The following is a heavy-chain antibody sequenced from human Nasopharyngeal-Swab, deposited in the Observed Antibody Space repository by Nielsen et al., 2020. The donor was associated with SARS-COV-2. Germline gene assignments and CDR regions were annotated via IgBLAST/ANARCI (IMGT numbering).Heavy chain of an antibody. CDR1: EFDFRTYG. Sequence: GESLKISCVGSEFDFRTYGMNWVRQAPGKGLEWVSHISFGGTNKYYADSVRGRFTISRDNAKKAVYLQLNSLRDDDSAMYYCARDLPMDGYYHAFDFWGQGTMVTVSS. D-gene: IGHD5-24*01. CDR3: ARDLPMDGYYHAFDF. CDR2: ISFGGTNK. V-gene: IGHV3-48*02. J-gene: IGHJ3*01.